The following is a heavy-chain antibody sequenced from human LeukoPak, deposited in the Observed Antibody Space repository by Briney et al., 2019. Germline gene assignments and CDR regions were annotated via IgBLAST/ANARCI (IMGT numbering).Heavy chain of an antibody. Sequence: PGGSLRLSCEASGFSMSVYWMSWVRQAPGKGLEWVGNIKQDGSERNYVDSVKGRFTISRDNAKKSLYLQMNSLRVEDTAVYYCTRVIVAVPGYFDYFDFWGQGVLVTVSS. CDR2: IKQDGSER. J-gene: IGHJ4*02. CDR1: GFSMSVYW. D-gene: IGHD6-19*01. V-gene: IGHV3-7*01. CDR3: TRVIVAVPGYFDYFDF.